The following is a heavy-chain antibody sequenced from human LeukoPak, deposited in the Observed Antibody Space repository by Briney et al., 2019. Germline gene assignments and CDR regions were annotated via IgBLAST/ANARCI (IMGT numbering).Heavy chain of an antibody. V-gene: IGHV1-69*06. CDR2: IIPIFGTA. J-gene: IGHJ6*03. Sequence: SVKVSCKASGGTFSSYAISWVRQAPGQGLEWMGGIIPIFGTANYAQKFQGRVTITADKSTSTAYMELSSLRSEDTAVYYCARGGSGSLSQPYYYYYYMDVWGKGTTVTVSS. CDR3: ARGGSGSLSQPYYYYYYMDV. CDR1: GGTFSSYA. D-gene: IGHD3-10*01.